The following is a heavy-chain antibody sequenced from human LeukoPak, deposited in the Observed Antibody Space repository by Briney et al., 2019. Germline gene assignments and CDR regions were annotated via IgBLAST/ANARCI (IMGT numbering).Heavy chain of an antibody. J-gene: IGHJ3*02. CDR3: ARGQEYAFDI. V-gene: IGHV1-2*02. D-gene: IGHD3-10*01. CDR2: INPNSGGT. Sequence: ASVKVSCKASGYTFTAYYMHWVRQAPGQGLEWMGWINPNSGGTNYAQKFQGRVTVTWDTSISTAYMELSRLRSDDTAVYYCARGQEYAFDIWGQGTMVTVSS. CDR1: GYTFTAYY.